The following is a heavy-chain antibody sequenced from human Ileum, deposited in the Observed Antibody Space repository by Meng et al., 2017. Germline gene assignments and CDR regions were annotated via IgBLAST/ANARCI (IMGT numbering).Heavy chain of an antibody. D-gene: IGHD6-19*01. Sequence: QVAVVQSGAEVKTPGASGRVSFKASRYTFTTYYMHWGRQAPGQGLEWMGVLNPSAGSTSYAQKFQGRVTMSRDTSTSTVYMELSSLRSEDTAVYYCARSSGISGSGWYVRWFGPWGQGTLVTVSS. V-gene: IGHV1-46*01. CDR1: RYTFTTYY. CDR3: ARSSGISGSGWYVRWFGP. CDR2: LNPSAGST. J-gene: IGHJ5*02.